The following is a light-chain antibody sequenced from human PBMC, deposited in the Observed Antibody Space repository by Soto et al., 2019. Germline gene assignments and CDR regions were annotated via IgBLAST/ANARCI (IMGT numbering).Light chain of an antibody. J-gene: IGKJ2*01. Sequence: DIQMTPSPSTLSASVGDRVNITCRASQSISNWLAWYQQKPGKAPKLLIYKASNLESGVPSRFSGSGSGTEFTLTISSLQPDDFATYYCQQYNSSFGQGTKVDIK. CDR3: QQYNSS. V-gene: IGKV1-5*03. CDR2: KAS. CDR1: QSISNW.